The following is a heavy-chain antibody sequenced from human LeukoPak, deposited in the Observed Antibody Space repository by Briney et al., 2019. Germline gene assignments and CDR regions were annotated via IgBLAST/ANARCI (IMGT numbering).Heavy chain of an antibody. D-gene: IGHD3-22*01. Sequence: PSETLSLTCTVSGGSVSSGSYYWSWIRQPPGKGLEWTGYIYYSGSTNYNPSLKSRVTISVDTSKNQFSLKLNSVTAADTAVYYCARTPYYYDSSGYYRGGFDYWGQGTLVTVSS. CDR3: ARTPYYYDSSGYYRGGFDY. CDR2: IYYSGST. CDR1: GGSVSSGSYY. V-gene: IGHV4-61*01. J-gene: IGHJ4*02.